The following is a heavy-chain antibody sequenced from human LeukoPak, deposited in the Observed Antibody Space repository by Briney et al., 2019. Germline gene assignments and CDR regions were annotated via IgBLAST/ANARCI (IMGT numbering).Heavy chain of an antibody. J-gene: IGHJ3*02. V-gene: IGHV3-30*02. CDR3: ARAPKGALDAFDI. CDR2: IRNDGSNK. Sequence: GGSLRLSCVASGFTFSSNGMYWVRQAPGKGLEWVAFIRNDGSNKYYVDSVKGRFTIYRDNSKNTLYLQMNSLRAEDTAVYYCARAPKGALDAFDIWGQGTMVTVSS. CDR1: GFTFSSNG.